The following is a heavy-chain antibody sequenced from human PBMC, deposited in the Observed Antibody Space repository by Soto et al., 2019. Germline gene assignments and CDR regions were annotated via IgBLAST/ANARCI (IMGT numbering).Heavy chain of an antibody. CDR1: GFTFSSYS. V-gene: IGHV3-48*01. CDR2: ISSSSSTI. Sequence: GSLRLSCAASGFTFSSYSMNWVRQAPGKGLEWVSYISSSSSTIYYADSVKGRFTISRDNAKNSLYLQMNSLRAEDTAVYYCARDLEYYDFWSGSFTIDYWGQGTLVTVSS. D-gene: IGHD3-3*01. CDR3: ARDLEYYDFWSGSFTIDY. J-gene: IGHJ4*02.